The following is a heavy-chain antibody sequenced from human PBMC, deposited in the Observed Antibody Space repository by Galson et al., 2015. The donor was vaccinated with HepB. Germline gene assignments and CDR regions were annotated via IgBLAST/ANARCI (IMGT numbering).Heavy chain of an antibody. CDR3: ARTLTGTFDF. D-gene: IGHD1-20*01. Sequence: QSGAEVKKSGESLKISCKASGYIFTNSWIGWVRQMPGKGLEWIGIIYPDDSDTTYSPSFQGQVIISADKSIRTAHLQMLNLKASETAMYYCARTLTGTFDFWGQGTLGTVSS. V-gene: IGHV5-51*01. J-gene: IGHJ4*02. CDR2: IYPDDSDT. CDR1: GYIFTNSW.